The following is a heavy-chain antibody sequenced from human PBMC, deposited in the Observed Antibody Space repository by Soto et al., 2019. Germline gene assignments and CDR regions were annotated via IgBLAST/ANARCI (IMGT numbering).Heavy chain of an antibody. D-gene: IGHD2-21*02. J-gene: IGHJ4*02. V-gene: IGHV3-53*01. Sequence: EVQLVESGGGLIQPGGSLRLSCAASGFTVSSNYMSWVRQAPGKGLEWVSVIYSGGSTYYADSVKGRFTISRDNSKNALYLQMNSLRAEDTAVYYCARELQLNSYCGGDCYFDYWGQGTLVTVSS. CDR3: ARELQLNSYCGGDCYFDY. CDR2: IYSGGST. CDR1: GFTVSSNY.